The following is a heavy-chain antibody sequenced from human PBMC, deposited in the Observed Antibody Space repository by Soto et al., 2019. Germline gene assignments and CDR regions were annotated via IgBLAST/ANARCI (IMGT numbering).Heavy chain of an antibody. V-gene: IGHV4-61*08. D-gene: IGHD3-9*01. Sequence: PSETLSLTCTVSGGSISSGDYYWSWIRQPPGKGLEWIGYIYYSGSTNYNPSLKSRVTISVDTSKNQFSLKLSSVTAADTAVYYCARVGRLTGYYMDVWGQGTTVTVSS. CDR2: IYYSGST. CDR3: ARVGRLTGYYMDV. CDR1: GGSISSGDYY. J-gene: IGHJ6*02.